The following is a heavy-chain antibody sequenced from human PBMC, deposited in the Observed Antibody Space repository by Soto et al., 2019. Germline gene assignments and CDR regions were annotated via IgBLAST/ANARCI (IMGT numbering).Heavy chain of an antibody. Sequence: PGGSLRLSCAASGFTFSTYGMHWVRQAPGKGLEWVALISYDVSKKYYADSVKGRFTISRDNSKNTLYLQMNSLRPDDTAVYYCASGHCSGGSCYSGHWGQGTLVTVS. CDR2: ISYDVSKK. V-gene: IGHV3-30*03. CDR1: GFTFSTYG. CDR3: ASGHCSGGSCYSGH. D-gene: IGHD2-15*01. J-gene: IGHJ4*02.